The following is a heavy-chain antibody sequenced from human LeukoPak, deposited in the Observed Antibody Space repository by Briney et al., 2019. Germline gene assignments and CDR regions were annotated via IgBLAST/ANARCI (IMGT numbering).Heavy chain of an antibody. CDR1: GYTFTGYY. CDR3: AKVWGSYRQPFDY. J-gene: IGHJ4*02. CDR2: INPNSGGT. D-gene: IGHD3-16*02. Sequence: ASVKVSCKASGYTFTGYYMHWVRQAPGQGLEWMGWINPNSGGTNYAQKFQGRVTMTRDTSISTAYMELSRLRSDDTAVYYCAKVWGSYRQPFDYRGQGTLVTVSS. V-gene: IGHV1-2*02.